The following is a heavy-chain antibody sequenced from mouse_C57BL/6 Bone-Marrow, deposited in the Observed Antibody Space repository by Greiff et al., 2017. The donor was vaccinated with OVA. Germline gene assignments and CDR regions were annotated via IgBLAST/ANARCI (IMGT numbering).Heavy chain of an antibody. CDR3: ARHRGHYFDY. J-gene: IGHJ2*01. CDR1: GYTFTSYG. V-gene: IGHV1-81*01. Sequence: QVQLQQSGAELARPGASVKLSCKTSGYTFTSYGISWVKQRTGQGLEWIGEIYPRSGNTYYNEKFKGKATLTADKSSSTAYMELRSLTSEDSAVYFCARHRGHYFDYWGQGTTLTVSS. CDR2: IYPRSGNT.